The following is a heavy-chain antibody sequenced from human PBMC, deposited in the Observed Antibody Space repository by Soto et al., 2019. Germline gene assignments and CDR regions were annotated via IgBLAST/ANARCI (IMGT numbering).Heavy chain of an antibody. Sequence: QVQLVQSGAEVKTPGASVKVSCKASGYTFTSNAIHWVRQAPGQRLEWMGWINAGTGNTKYSQKFQGRVTITRDTSATTAYMELSSLRSEDTAVYYCAREDGSSNWYFDLWGRGTLVTVSS. CDR2: INAGTGNT. J-gene: IGHJ2*01. V-gene: IGHV1-3*01. CDR3: AREDGSSNWYFDL. D-gene: IGHD5-12*01. CDR1: GYTFTSNA.